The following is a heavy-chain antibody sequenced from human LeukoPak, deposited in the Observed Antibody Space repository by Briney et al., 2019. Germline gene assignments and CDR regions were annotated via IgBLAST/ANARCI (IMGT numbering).Heavy chain of an antibody. Sequence: NPGGSLRLSCAASGFTFSSYSMNWVRQAPGKGLEWVSSISTSSYIYYADSVKGRFTISRDNAKNSLYLQMNSLRAEDTAVYYCARPGDVFIAARPFFDYWGQGTLVTVSS. CDR1: GFTFSSYS. J-gene: IGHJ4*02. CDR3: ARPGDVFIAARPFFDY. CDR2: ISTSSYI. V-gene: IGHV3-21*01. D-gene: IGHD6-6*01.